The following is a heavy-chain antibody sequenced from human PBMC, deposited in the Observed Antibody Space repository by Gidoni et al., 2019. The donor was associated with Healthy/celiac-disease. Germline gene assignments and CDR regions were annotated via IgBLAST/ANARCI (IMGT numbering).Heavy chain of an antibody. D-gene: IGHD2-2*01. J-gene: IGHJ4*02. V-gene: IGHV3-30*01. CDR3: ARDRCSSTSCSLYYFDY. Sequence: TISRDNSKNTLYLQMNSLRAEDTAVYYCARDRCSSTSCSLYYFDYWGQGTLVTVSS.